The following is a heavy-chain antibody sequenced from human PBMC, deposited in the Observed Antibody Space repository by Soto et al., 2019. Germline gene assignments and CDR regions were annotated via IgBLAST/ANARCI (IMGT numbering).Heavy chain of an antibody. CDR1: GGTVASSHW. CDR3: AREIVTAGGNNYFDP. V-gene: IGHV4-4*02. D-gene: IGHD2-21*02. Sequence: SETLSLTCGVSGGTVASSHWWSWVRQSPGGGLEWIGNVYHTGDTNFNPSLQSRVTISVDRSNNQFSLRLNSLTAADTAVYFCAREIVTAGGNNYFDPWGPGTLVTVSS. J-gene: IGHJ5*02. CDR2: VYHTGDT.